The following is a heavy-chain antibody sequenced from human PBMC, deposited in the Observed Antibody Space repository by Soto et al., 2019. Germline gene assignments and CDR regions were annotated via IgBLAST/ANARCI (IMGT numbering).Heavy chain of an antibody. J-gene: IGHJ4*02. CDR3: ARTRRDLYGSGSYSDY. Sequence: SGPTLVNPTQTLTLTCTFSGFSLSTSGMCVSWIRQPPGKALEWLALIDWDDDKYYSTSLKTRLTISKDTSKNQVVLTMTNMDPVDTATYYCARTRRDLYGSGSYSDYWGQGTLVTVSS. D-gene: IGHD3-10*01. CDR2: IDWDDDK. V-gene: IGHV2-70*01. CDR1: GFSLSTSGMC.